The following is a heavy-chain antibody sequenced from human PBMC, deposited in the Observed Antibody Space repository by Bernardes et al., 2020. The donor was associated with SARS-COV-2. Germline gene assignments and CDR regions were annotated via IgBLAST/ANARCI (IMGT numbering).Heavy chain of an antibody. J-gene: IGHJ3*02. CDR1: GFTFSSYA. V-gene: IGHV3-23*01. D-gene: IGHD3-22*01. CDR3: SKDRFSMIVVVIRDAFDI. CDR2: ISGSGGST. Sequence: GGSLRLSCAASGFTFSSYAMSWVRQAPGKGLVWVSAISGSGGSTYYADSEKGRFTISRDNSKNTLYLQMNSLRAEDTAVYYCSKDRFSMIVVVIRDAFDIWGQGTMVTVSS.